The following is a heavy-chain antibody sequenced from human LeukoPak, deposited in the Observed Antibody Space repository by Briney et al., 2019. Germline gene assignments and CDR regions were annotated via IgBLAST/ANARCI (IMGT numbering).Heavy chain of an antibody. V-gene: IGHV3-23*01. D-gene: IGHD2-15*01. CDR3: AKDARTDYCSGGSCYRIDWFDP. CDR1: GITFSSYA. CDR2: ISGSGGST. Sequence: GGSLGLSCAASGITFSSYAMSWVRQAPGKGLEWVSAISGSGGSTYYADSVKGRFTISRDNSKNTLYLQMNSLRAEDTAVYYCAKDARTDYCSGGSCYRIDWFDPWGQGTLVTVSS. J-gene: IGHJ5*02.